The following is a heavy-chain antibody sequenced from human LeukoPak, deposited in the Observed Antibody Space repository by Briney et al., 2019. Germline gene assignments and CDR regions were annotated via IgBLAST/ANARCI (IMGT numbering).Heavy chain of an antibody. Sequence: GGSLRLSCAASGFTFSSYGMHWVRQAPGKGLEWVAVIWYDGSNKYYADSVKGRFTISRDNSKNTLYLQMNSLRAEDTAVHYCAKGLISSSSIKDAFDIWGQGTMVTVSS. D-gene: IGHD6-6*01. CDR3: AKGLISSSSIKDAFDI. J-gene: IGHJ3*02. CDR1: GFTFSSYG. V-gene: IGHV3-33*06. CDR2: IWYDGSNK.